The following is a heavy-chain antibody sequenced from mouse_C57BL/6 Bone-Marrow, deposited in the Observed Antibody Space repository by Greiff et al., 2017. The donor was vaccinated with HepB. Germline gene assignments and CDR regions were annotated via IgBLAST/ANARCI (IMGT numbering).Heavy chain of an antibody. J-gene: IGHJ3*01. CDR1: GFTFSSYG. V-gene: IGHV5-6*01. CDR2: ISSGGSYT. Sequence: EVKVVESGGDLVKPGGSLKLSCAASGFTFSSYGMSWVRQTPDKRLEWVATISSGGSYTYYPDSVKGRFTISKDNAKNTLYLQMSSLESEDTAMYYCARFGRGFAYWGQGTLVTVSA. CDR3: ARFGRGFAY.